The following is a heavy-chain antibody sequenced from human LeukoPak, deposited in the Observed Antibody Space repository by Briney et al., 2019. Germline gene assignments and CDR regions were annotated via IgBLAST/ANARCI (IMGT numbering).Heavy chain of an antibody. J-gene: IGHJ5*02. V-gene: IGHV1-3*01. CDR1: GYTFTSYA. CDR3: ARDLHRNYYDSSSNWFDP. Sequence: ASVKVSCKASGYTFTSYAMHWVRQAPGQRLEWMGWINAGNGNTKYSQKFQGRVTITRDTSASTAYMELSSLGSEDTAVYYCARDLHRNYYDSSSNWFDPWGQGTLVTVSS. D-gene: IGHD3-22*01. CDR2: INAGNGNT.